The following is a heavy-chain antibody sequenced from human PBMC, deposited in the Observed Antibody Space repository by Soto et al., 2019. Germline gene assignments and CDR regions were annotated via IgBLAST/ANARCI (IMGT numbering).Heavy chain of an antibody. Sequence: QVQLVQSGAEVKKPGSSVKVSCKASGGTFSSYAISWVRQAPGQGLEGMGGSIAIFGTANYAQKFQGKVTITADKSTSTVYMELSSLRSEDTAVYYCAATYYYDSGARPFDIWGQGTMVTVSS. J-gene: IGHJ3*02. CDR1: GGTFSSYA. V-gene: IGHV1-69*06. CDR2: SIAIFGTA. CDR3: AATYYYDSGARPFDI. D-gene: IGHD3-22*01.